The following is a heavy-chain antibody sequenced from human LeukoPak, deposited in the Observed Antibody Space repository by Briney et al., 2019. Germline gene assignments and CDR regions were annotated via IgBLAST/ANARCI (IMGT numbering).Heavy chain of an antibody. J-gene: IGHJ4*02. CDR2: ISITVGGT. Sequence: GGSLRLSCAASGFTFSSYAMSWVRQAPGKGLEWVSAISITVGGTYYADSVKSRFTISRDNSKNTLYLQMNSVSAEDTAVDYCAKRSHMLGATNPNYYFDHWGQGTLVTVSS. CDR1: GFTFSSYA. D-gene: IGHD1-26*01. V-gene: IGHV3-23*01. CDR3: AKRSHMLGATNPNYYFDH.